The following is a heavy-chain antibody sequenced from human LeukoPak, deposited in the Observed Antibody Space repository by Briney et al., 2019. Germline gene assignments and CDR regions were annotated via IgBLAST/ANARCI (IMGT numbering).Heavy chain of an antibody. CDR1: GFTFRSFG. J-gene: IGHJ6*02. Sequence: GGSLRLSCSGSGFTFRSFGMHWVRQAPGKGLEYVSGISSNGGSTNFADSVKGRFTISRDNSKNTLYLQMSSLRAEDTAVYYCVKDSSVVVAYYFGMDAWGQGTTVTVSS. CDR3: VKDSSVVVAYYFGMDA. V-gene: IGHV3-64D*06. D-gene: IGHD2-2*01. CDR2: ISSNGGST.